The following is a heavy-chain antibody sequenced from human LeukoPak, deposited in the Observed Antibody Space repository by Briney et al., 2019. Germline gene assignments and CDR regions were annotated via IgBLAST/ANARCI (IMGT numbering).Heavy chain of an antibody. V-gene: IGHV1-2*02. CDR2: INPNSGGT. CDR1: GYTFTGYY. D-gene: IGHD2-2*01. Sequence: ASVKVSCKASGYTFTGYYMHWERQAPGQGLEWMGWINPNSGGTNYAQKFQGRVTMTRDTSISTAYMELSRLRSDDTAVYYCARGRVIASTSCYPPCWWFDPWGQGTLVTVSS. CDR3: ARGRVIASTSCYPPCWWFDP. J-gene: IGHJ5*02.